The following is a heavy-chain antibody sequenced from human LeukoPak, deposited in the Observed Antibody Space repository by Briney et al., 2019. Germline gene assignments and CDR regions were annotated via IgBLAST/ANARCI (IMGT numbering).Heavy chain of an antibody. CDR2: FYYTGST. V-gene: IGHV4-39*02. CDR1: GASININNYY. CDR3: ARANYYDSSGYYYNAFDI. D-gene: IGHD3-22*01. Sequence: SETLSLTCSVSGASININNYYWSWIRQSPGKGLEWIGTFYYTGSTYYNPSLKSRITISVDTSKNHFSLKLSSVTAADTAVYYCARANYYDSSGYYYNAFDIWGQGTMVTVSS. J-gene: IGHJ3*02.